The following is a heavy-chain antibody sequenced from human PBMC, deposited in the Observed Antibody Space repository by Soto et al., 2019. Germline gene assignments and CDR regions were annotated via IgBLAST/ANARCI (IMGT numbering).Heavy chain of an antibody. CDR1: GGSFRSRIYS. V-gene: IGHV4-39*01. CDR2: IYDGGST. Sequence: QLHLQESGPGLVKPSETLSLTCTVSGGSFRSRIYSGGWIRQTPGKGLEWIETIYDGGSTYYNPSLKRGITTYINTSKNQFSLKLSSVTAADTALYYCARGWGGYGGYGGTLDIWGLGTMVTVSS. D-gene: IGHD5-12*01. CDR3: ARGWGGYGGYGGTLDI. J-gene: IGHJ3*02.